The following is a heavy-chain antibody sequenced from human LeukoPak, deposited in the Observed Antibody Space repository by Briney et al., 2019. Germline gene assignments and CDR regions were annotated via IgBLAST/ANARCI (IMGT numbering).Heavy chain of an antibody. CDR3: ARFKGPEACYFDY. J-gene: IGHJ4*02. V-gene: IGHV4-39*07. CDR1: GGSISSSSYY. Sequence: SETLSLTCTVSGGSISSSSYYWGWIRQPPGKGLEWIGSIYYSGSTYYNPSLKSRVTISVDTSKNQFSLKLSSVTAADTAVYYCARFKGPEACYFDYWGQGTLVTVSS. CDR2: IYYSGST.